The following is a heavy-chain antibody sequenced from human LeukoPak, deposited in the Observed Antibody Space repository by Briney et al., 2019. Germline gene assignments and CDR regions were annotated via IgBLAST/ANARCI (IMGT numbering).Heavy chain of an antibody. J-gene: IGHJ4*02. CDR3: AKDIAGTTGTALDY. CDR1: GFTFDDYA. Sequence: PGGSLRLSCAASGFTFDDYAMHWVRQAPGKGLEWVSGISWNSGSIGYADSVKGRFTISRDNAKNSLYLQMNSLRAEDTALYYCAKDIAGTTGTALDYWGQGTLVTVSS. V-gene: IGHV3-9*01. CDR2: ISWNSGSI. D-gene: IGHD1-1*01.